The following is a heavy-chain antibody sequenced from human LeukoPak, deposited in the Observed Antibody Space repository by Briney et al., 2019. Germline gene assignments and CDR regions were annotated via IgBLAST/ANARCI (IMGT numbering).Heavy chain of an antibody. D-gene: IGHD6-19*01. V-gene: IGHV3-66*01. Sequence: GGSLRLSCAASGFTVSSNYMSWVRQAPGKGLEWVSVIYSGGSTYYADSVKGRFTISGDNSKNTLYLQMNSLRAEDTAVYYCARDPDSSGWPFNFDYWGQGTLVTVSS. CDR2: IYSGGST. CDR3: ARDPDSSGWPFNFDY. CDR1: GFTVSSNY. J-gene: IGHJ4*02.